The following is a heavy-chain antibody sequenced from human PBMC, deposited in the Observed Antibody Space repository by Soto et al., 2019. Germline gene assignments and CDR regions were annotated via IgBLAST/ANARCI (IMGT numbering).Heavy chain of an antibody. V-gene: IGHV3-23*01. CDR3: ARARDQQWVRLTSDY. Sequence: EVQLLESGGGLVQPGGSLRLSCVGSGFFFSSYTMTWVRQAPGKGLEWVSGFSATSENTYYADSVRGRFTISRDNSKNTLLLQMNSLTAEDTAMYYCARARDQQWVRLTSDYWGQGILVIVSS. CDR2: FSATSENT. D-gene: IGHD6-19*01. J-gene: IGHJ4*02. CDR1: GFFFSSYT.